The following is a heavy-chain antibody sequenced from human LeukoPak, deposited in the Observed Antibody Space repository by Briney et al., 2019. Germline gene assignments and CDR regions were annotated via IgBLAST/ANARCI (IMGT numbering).Heavy chain of an antibody. CDR2: IHDTGRA. D-gene: IGHD2-15*01. V-gene: IGHV4-59*01. Sequence: SETLSLTCTVSGGYMRNSYWSWIRQPPGKGLEWIGYIHDTGRASHNPSLKSRVTISMDTPNEKFSLRLNSVTAADTAVYYCARMDDGYCSGNWCTFRTFDYWGQGILVIASS. J-gene: IGHJ4*02. CDR1: GGYMRNSY. CDR3: ARMDDGYCSGNWCTFRTFDY.